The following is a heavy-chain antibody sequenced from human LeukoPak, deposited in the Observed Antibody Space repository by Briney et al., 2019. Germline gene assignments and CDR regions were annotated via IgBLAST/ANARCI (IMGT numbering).Heavy chain of an antibody. V-gene: IGHV3-48*01. J-gene: IGHJ4*02. CDR1: GFTFSSYS. CDR2: ISSSSSTI. CDR3: ARESYIAAAGTRNFGY. Sequence: AGGSLRLSCAASGFTFSSYSMNWVRQAPGKGLEWVSYISSSSSTIYYADSVKGRFTISRDNAKNSLYLQMNSLRAEDTAVYYCARESYIAAAGTRNFGYWGQGTLVTVSS. D-gene: IGHD6-13*01.